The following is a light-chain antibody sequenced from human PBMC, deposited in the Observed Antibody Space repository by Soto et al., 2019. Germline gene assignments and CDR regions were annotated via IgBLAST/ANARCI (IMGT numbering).Light chain of an antibody. Sequence: EIMMTQSPATLSVSPGERATLSCRASQSVSSNLAWYQQKPGQAPRLLIYGASTRATGIPARFSGSGSGTEFTLTIRRLRSEDFAVYYCQQYNNWPLTFGGGTKVEIK. CDR2: GAS. V-gene: IGKV3-15*01. J-gene: IGKJ4*01. CDR1: QSVSSN. CDR3: QQYNNWPLT.